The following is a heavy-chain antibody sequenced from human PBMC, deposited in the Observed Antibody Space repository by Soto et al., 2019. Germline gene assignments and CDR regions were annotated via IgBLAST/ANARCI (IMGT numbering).Heavy chain of an antibody. CDR1: EFTFSTFA. D-gene: IGHD2-2*01. CDR3: ARQNQPQAGDYYYYGMDV. CDR2: ISKDGSNI. V-gene: IGHV3-30-3*01. J-gene: IGHJ6*02. Sequence: QVHLAESGGGVVQPGRSLRLSCAASEFTFSTFAVHWVRQAPGKGLGWVAVISKDGSNIYYADSVKGRFTISRDNSKKTLYLQMRGLRAEDTAVYYCARQNQPQAGDYYYYGMDVWGQGTTVTVSS.